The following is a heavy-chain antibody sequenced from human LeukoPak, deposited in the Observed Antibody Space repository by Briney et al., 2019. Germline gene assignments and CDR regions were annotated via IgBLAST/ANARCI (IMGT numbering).Heavy chain of an antibody. V-gene: IGHV1-46*01. Sequence: GASVTVSCKASGYTLTSYYMHWVRQAPGQGLEWMGIINPSGGSTTYAQKFQGRVTMTRDTSTSTVYMELNSLRSEDTAVYYCARDYSGFKNWGQGTLVTVSS. CDR3: ARDYSGFKN. J-gene: IGHJ4*02. CDR2: INPSGGST. D-gene: IGHD6-19*01. CDR1: GYTLTSYY.